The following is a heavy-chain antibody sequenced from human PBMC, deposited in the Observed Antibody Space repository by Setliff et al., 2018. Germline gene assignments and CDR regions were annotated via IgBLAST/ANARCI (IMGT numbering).Heavy chain of an antibody. CDR3: ARSLSSIAVAGTPDY. D-gene: IGHD6-19*01. J-gene: IGHJ4*02. V-gene: IGHV1-18*01. Sequence: VKVSCKASGYTFTSYGISWVRQAPGQGLEWMGWISAYNGNTNYAQKLQGRVTMTTDTSTSTAYMELRSLRSDDTAVYYCARSLSSIAVAGTPDYWGQGTLVTVSS. CDR2: ISAYNGNT. CDR1: GYTFTSYG.